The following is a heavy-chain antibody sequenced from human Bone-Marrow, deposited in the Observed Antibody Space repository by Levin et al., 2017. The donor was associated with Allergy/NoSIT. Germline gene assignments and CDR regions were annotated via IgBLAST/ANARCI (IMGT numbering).Heavy chain of an antibody. Sequence: SCAASGFTVSNNYMSWVRQAPGKGLEWVSVIYSGGSTYYADSVKGRFTISRDNSKNTLYLQMNSLRAEDTAVYYCARSINYSSGWLPWGQGTLVTVSS. J-gene: IGHJ5*02. CDR2: IYSGGST. D-gene: IGHD6-19*01. CDR1: GFTVSNNY. CDR3: ARSINYSSGWLP. V-gene: IGHV3-53*01.